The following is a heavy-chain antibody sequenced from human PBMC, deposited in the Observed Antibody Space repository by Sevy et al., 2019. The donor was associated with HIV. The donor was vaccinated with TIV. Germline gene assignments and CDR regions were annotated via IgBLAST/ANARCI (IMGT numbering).Heavy chain of an antibody. D-gene: IGHD6-13*01. CDR1: GFTFSSYG. Sequence: GGSLRLSCAASGFTFSSYGMHWVRQAPGKGLEWVTVISYDGSNKYYADSVKGRFTISRDKSKNTLYLQMNSLRAEDTAVYYCAKVCSSSWYYFDYWGQGTLVTVSS. CDR2: ISYDGSNK. V-gene: IGHV3-30*18. CDR3: AKVCSSSWYYFDY. J-gene: IGHJ4*02.